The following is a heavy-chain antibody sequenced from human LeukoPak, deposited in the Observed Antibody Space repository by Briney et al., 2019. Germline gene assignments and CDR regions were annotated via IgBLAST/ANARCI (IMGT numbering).Heavy chain of an antibody. V-gene: IGHV3-23*01. CDR3: AKGGPNSYYYDSSGYPLDY. J-gene: IGHJ4*02. CDR2: ISPGGGTT. D-gene: IGHD3-22*01. Sequence: GGSLRLSCAVSGFAFGSEAMSWVRQSPARGLEWVASISPGGGTTYYADYVKGRFTISRDNSKNSLFVQMNSLRAEDTAVYYCAKGGPNSYYYDSSGYPLDYWGQGTLVTVSS. CDR1: GFAFGSEA.